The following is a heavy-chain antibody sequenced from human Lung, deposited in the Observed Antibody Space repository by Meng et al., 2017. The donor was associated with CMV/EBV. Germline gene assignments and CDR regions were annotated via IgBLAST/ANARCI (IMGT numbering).Heavy chain of an antibody. V-gene: IGHV4-4*02. J-gene: IGHJ4*02. Sequence: QVQQREAGPARGQPSGTPSLTFAVSAGAISSSNWWSWVRQPPGKGLEWIGEIYHSGSTNYNPSLKSRVTISVDKSKNQFSLKLSSVTAADTAVYYCASFPPPGKQWLVTDYWGQGTLVTVSS. CDR1: AGAISSSNW. CDR3: ASFPPPGKQWLVTDY. D-gene: IGHD6-19*01. CDR2: IYHSGST.